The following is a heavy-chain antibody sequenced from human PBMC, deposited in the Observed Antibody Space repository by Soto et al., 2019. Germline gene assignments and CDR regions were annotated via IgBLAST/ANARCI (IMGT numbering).Heavy chain of an antibody. V-gene: IGHV3-7*01. CDR3: ARDDFWSGYWNWFDP. CDR1: GFTFSSYW. Sequence: GGSLRLSCAASGFTFSSYWMSWVRQAPGKGLEWVANIKQDGSEKYYVDSVKGRFTISRDNAKNSLYLQMNSLRAEDTAVYYCARDDFWSGYWNWFDPWGQGTLVTVSS. CDR2: IKQDGSEK. D-gene: IGHD3-3*01. J-gene: IGHJ5*02.